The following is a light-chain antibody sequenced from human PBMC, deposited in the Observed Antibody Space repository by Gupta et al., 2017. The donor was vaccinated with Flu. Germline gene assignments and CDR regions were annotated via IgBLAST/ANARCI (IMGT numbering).Light chain of an antibody. Sequence: DIQMTQSPSSLSASVGDRVTITCRASQSISSYLNWYQQKPGKAPKLLIYAASSLQSGVPSRFSGSGSGTXFTLTIXRLQPEDFATYYCQQSYSTPRTFGXGTKVDIK. CDR2: AAS. V-gene: IGKV1-39*01. CDR1: QSISSY. J-gene: IGKJ3*01. CDR3: QQSYSTPRT.